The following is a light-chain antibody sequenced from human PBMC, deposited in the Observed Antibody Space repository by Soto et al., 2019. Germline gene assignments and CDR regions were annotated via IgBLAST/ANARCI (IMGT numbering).Light chain of an antibody. J-gene: IGKJ1*01. CDR1: QSVSSSY. CDR2: GAS. V-gene: IGKV3-20*01. CDR3: QQYNSYWT. Sequence: EMVFTQSPVTLSLSPGERATLSCRASQSVSSSYLAWYQQKPGQAPRLLIYGASSRATVIPDRFSGSGSGTEFTLTISSLQPDDFATYYCQQYNSYWTFGQGTKADIK.